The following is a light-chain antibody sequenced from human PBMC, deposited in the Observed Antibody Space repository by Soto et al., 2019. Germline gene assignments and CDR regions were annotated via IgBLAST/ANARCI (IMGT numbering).Light chain of an antibody. CDR1: QGISSY. CDR2: AAS. V-gene: IGKV1-9*01. CDR3: QQYNSYPLT. J-gene: IGKJ4*01. Sequence: IQLTQSPSSLSASVGDRVTITCRASQGISSYLAWYQQKPGKAPKLLIYAASTLQSGVPSRFSGSGSGTEFTLTISSLQPDDFATYYCQQYNSYPLTFGGGTKVDIK.